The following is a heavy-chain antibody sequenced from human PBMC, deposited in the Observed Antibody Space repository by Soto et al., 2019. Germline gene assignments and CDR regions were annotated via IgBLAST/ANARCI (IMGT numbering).Heavy chain of an antibody. V-gene: IGHV4-31*03. D-gene: IGHD1-7*01. CDR2: IYYSGST. CDR3: ARDNWNYGTVAFDI. Sequence: QVLLQESGPGLVKPSQTLSLTCTVSGGSISSGGYYWSWIRQHPGKGLEWIGYIYYSGSTYYNPSLKRRVTISVDTSKNQFSLKLSSVTAADTAVYYCARDNWNYGTVAFDIWGQGTMVTVSS. CDR1: GGSISSGGYY. J-gene: IGHJ3*02.